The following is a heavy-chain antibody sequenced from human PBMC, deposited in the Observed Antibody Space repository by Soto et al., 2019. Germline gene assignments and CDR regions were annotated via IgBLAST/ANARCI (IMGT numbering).Heavy chain of an antibody. D-gene: IGHD6-19*01. J-gene: IGHJ4*02. CDR1: GYTFTSYG. Sequence: QVQLVQSGAEVKKPGASVKVSCKASGYTFTSYGISWVRQAPGQGLEWMGWISAYNGNTNYAQKLQGRVTMTTDTSTSTAYMEVRRLRSDDTAVYYCARDEGAYSSGWYGGDYWGQGTLVTVSS. CDR3: ARDEGAYSSGWYGGDY. CDR2: ISAYNGNT. V-gene: IGHV1-18*04.